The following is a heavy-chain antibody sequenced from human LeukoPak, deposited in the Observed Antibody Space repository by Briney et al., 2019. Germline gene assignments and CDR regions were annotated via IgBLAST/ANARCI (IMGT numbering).Heavy chain of an antibody. V-gene: IGHV3-23*01. Sequence: GGSLRLSCTASGFTFKSYAMTWVRQAPGKALEWVSVISGNADTTYYSDPVKGRFTISRDNSKSTLYLQLNSLRAEDTAIYYCAKSRWPETTFGDSDYWGQGTLVTVSS. D-gene: IGHD3-10*02. CDR2: ISGNADTT. CDR1: GFTFKSYA. J-gene: IGHJ4*02. CDR3: AKSRWPETTFGDSDY.